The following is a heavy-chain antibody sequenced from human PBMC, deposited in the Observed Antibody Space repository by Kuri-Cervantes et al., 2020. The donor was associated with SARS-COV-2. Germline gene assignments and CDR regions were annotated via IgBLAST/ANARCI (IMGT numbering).Heavy chain of an antibody. CDR2: IGPSNTYI. CDR3: AKGSPGITIFGVVIIDPSDAFDI. Sequence: GESLKISCTASGFTFNTYNMKWVRQAPGKGLEWVSGIGPSNTYIYYADSVKGRFIISRDNAKNSLYLQMNSLRVEDTALYYCAKGSPGITIFGVVIIDPSDAFDIWGQGTMVTVSS. CDR1: GFTFNTYN. D-gene: IGHD3-3*01. J-gene: IGHJ3*02. V-gene: IGHV3-21*06.